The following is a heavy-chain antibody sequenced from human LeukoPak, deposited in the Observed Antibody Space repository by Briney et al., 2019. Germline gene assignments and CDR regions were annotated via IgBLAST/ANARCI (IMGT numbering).Heavy chain of an antibody. CDR3: ARDHPSSGYYY. CDR1: GFTVSSNY. J-gene: IGHJ4*02. Sequence: GGSLRLSCAASGFTVSSNYMSWVRQAPGKGLEWVSVIYSGGSTYYADSVKGRFTISRDNSKNTLYLQMNSLRAEDTAVYYRARDHPSSGYYYWGQGTLVTVSS. D-gene: IGHD3-22*01. V-gene: IGHV3-66*01. CDR2: IYSGGST.